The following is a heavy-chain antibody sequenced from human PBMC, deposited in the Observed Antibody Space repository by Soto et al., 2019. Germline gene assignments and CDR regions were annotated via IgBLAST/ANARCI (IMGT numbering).Heavy chain of an antibody. D-gene: IGHD3-3*01. CDR1: GFTFSSYS. V-gene: IGHV3-48*02. CDR3: ATVYDFWSGHSPFGY. CDR2: ISSSSSTI. J-gene: IGHJ4*02. Sequence: GGSLRLSCAASGFTFSSYSMNWVRQAPGKGLEWVSYISSSSSTIYYADSVKGRFTISRDNAKNSLYLQMNSLKDEDTAVYYCATVYDFWSGHSPFGYWGQGTLVTVSS.